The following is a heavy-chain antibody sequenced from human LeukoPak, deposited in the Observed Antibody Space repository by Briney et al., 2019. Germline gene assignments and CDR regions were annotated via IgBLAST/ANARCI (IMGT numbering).Heavy chain of an antibody. CDR3: ARDRSPAPGRSYGRGHFDY. D-gene: IGHD3-16*01. J-gene: IGHJ4*02. CDR1: GYTFTGHY. Sequence: GASVKVSCKASGYTFTGHYMHWVRQAPGQGLEWMGWINPNSGGTNYAQKFQGRVTMTRDTSISTAYMELSRLTSDDTAVYYCARDRSPAPGRSYGRGHFDYWGQGTLVTVSS. V-gene: IGHV1-2*02. CDR2: INPNSGGT.